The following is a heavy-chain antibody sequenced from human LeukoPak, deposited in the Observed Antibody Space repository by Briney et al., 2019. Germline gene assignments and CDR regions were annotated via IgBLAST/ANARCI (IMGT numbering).Heavy chain of an antibody. Sequence: GGSLRLSCAASGFSFSVYAMSWVRQAPGKGLEWVSSISGSGGRTYYTNSVKGRFTISRENFKNTVYLEMNNLGAEDTALYYCAKGGQDFDFWRFDYWGQGNLVIVSS. J-gene: IGHJ4*02. V-gene: IGHV3-23*01. CDR1: GFSFSVYA. D-gene: IGHD3-3*01. CDR2: ISGSGGRT. CDR3: AKGGQDFDFWRFDY.